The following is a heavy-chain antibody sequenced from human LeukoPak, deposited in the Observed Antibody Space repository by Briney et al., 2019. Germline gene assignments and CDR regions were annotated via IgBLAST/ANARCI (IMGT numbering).Heavy chain of an antibody. D-gene: IGHD3-22*01. CDR3: AKESPDYYDSSGAIDY. CDR2: ISWDGGST. CDR1: GFTFDDYT. Sequence: PGGSLRLSCAASGFTFDDYTMHWVRQAPGKGLEWVSLISWDGGSTYYADSVKGRFTISRDNSKNSLYPQMNSLRTEDTALYYCAKESPDYYDSSGAIDYWGQGTLVTVSS. J-gene: IGHJ4*02. V-gene: IGHV3-43*01.